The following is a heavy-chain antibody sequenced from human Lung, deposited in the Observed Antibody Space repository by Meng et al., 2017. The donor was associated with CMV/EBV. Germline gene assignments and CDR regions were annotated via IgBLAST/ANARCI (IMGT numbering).Heavy chain of an antibody. Sequence: VRLAVSAPCLLMPGGTVSPTCVFSVVSISSNIRLPLVRQPPEKVLGWIGDIGDSESTNYNPYINSRISISLDKSKNHFSLKVNSVTAADTAVYYCARGKQDAWELLAYWGQGALVTVSS. CDR1: VVSISSNIR. V-gene: IGHV4-4*02. J-gene: IGHJ4*02. CDR3: ARGKQDAWELLAY. D-gene: IGHD1-26*01. CDR2: IGDSEST.